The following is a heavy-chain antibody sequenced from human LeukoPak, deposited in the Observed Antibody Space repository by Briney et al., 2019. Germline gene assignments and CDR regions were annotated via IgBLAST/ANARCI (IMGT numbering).Heavy chain of an antibody. Sequence: PGGSLRLSCAASGFTFGSYWMSWVRQAPGKGLEWVANIRQDGSEKYYVGSVKGRFTISRDNAKNSLYLQMSSLRAEDTAVYYCVRAGGSSWSDYWGQGTLVTVSS. D-gene: IGHD6-13*01. CDR3: VRAGGSSWSDY. CDR2: IRQDGSEK. J-gene: IGHJ4*02. V-gene: IGHV3-7*01. CDR1: GFTFGSYW.